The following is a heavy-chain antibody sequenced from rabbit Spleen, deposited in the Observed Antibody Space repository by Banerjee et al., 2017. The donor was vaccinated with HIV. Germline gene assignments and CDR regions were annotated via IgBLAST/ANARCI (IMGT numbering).Heavy chain of an antibody. J-gene: IGHJ5*01. Sequence: QEQLVESGGGLVQPEGSLTLTCTSSGFTFSSYWICWVRQPPGKGLEWIACIDGDDDTPYDGRWAKGGFTISKPSPTTLSRKRTSRTVGEKPPFFCARAGGSAADWLDLGGGGPLATFS. CDR3: ARAGGSAADWLDL. V-gene: IGHV1S45*01. CDR1: GFTFSSYW. CDR2: IDGDDDTP. D-gene: IGHD1-1*01.